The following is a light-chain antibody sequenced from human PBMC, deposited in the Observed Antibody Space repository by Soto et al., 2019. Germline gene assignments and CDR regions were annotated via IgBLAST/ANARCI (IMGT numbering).Light chain of an antibody. V-gene: IGKV3-20*01. Sequence: EIVLTQSPDTLSLSSGERATLSCRASQRISNYYLAWYHQKPGQAPRLLIYGASSRATGVQDRFSGSGSGTEFTLTISRLEPEDFALYYCQQYGSSPLTFGGGTKVEIK. CDR1: QRISNYY. CDR3: QQYGSSPLT. J-gene: IGKJ4*01. CDR2: GAS.